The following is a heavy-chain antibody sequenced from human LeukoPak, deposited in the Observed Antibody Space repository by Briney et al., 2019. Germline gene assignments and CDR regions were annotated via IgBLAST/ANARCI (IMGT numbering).Heavy chain of an antibody. Sequence: GESLKISCKGSGYSFTSYWIGWVRQMPGKGLEWMGIIYPGDSDTRYSPSFQGQVTISADKSISTAYLQWSSLKASDPAMYYCARSYCSSTTCYVLGYWGQGTLVTVSS. CDR1: GYSFTSYW. CDR2: IYPGDSDT. CDR3: ARSYCSSTTCYVLGY. D-gene: IGHD2-2*01. J-gene: IGHJ4*02. V-gene: IGHV5-51*01.